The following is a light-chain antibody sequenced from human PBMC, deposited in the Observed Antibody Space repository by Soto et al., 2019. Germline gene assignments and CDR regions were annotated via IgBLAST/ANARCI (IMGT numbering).Light chain of an antibody. CDR2: GAS. J-gene: IGKJ4*01. CDR1: QSVSSSY. Sequence: DIVLTQSPGTLSLSPGERATLSCMASQSVSSSYLAWYQQKPGQAPRLLIYGASSRATGIPDRFSGSGSGTDFTLTISRLEPEDFAVYYCQQYGSSLVTFGGGTKVDIK. V-gene: IGKV3-20*01. CDR3: QQYGSSLVT.